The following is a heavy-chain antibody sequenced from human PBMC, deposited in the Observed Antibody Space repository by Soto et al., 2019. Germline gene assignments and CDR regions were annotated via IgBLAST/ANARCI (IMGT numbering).Heavy chain of an antibody. CDR2: FDPEDGET. J-gene: IGHJ4*02. V-gene: IGHV1-24*01. CDR1: GYTLTELS. Sequence: ASVKVSCKVSGYTLTELSMHWVRQAPGKGLEWMGGFDPEDGETIYAQKFQGRVTMTEDTSTDTAYMELSSLRSEDTAVYYCATSEATVNFFDYWGQGTLVTVSS. CDR3: ATSEATVNFFDY.